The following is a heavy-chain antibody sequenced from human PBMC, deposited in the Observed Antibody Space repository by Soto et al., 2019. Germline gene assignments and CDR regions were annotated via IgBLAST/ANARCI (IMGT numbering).Heavy chain of an antibody. J-gene: IGHJ4*02. CDR3: ARPTYCSSTHCSPFDY. CDR1: GYSFINHW. V-gene: IGHV5-51*01. CDR2: VYPDDSDT. D-gene: IGHD2-2*01. Sequence: GESLKISCKGSGYSFINHWIAWVRQMPGKGLEWMGIVYPDDSDTRYSPSFQGQVTISADKSISTAYLQWSSLEASDTAMYYCARPTYCSSTHCSPFDYWGQGTLVTVS.